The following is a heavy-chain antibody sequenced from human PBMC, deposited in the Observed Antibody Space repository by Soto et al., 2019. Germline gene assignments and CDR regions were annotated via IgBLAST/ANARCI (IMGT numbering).Heavy chain of an antibody. V-gene: IGHV1-8*01. J-gene: IGHJ5*02. CDR1: GYTFTSYD. Sequence: ASVKVSCKASGYTFTSYDINWVRQATGQGLEWMGWMNPNSGNTGYAQKFQGRVTMTRNTSISTAYMELSSLRSEDTAVYYCAREVGYCTNGVCYTRDGRFDPWGQGTRVTVSS. CDR3: AREVGYCTNGVCYTRDGRFDP. D-gene: IGHD2-8*01. CDR2: MNPNSGNT.